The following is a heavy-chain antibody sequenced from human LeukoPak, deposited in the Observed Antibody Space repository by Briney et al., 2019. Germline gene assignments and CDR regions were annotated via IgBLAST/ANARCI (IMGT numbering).Heavy chain of an antibody. J-gene: IGHJ6*03. V-gene: IGHV4-4*07. CDR1: GGSISSYY. CDR2: IYTSGST. Sequence: SETLSLTCTVSGGSISSYYWSWIRQPAGKGLEWIGRIYTSGSTNYNPSLKSRVTMSVDTSKNQFSLRLASVTAADTAVYYCAKEESDWSSLGYYYHYMDVWGKGTTVTISS. CDR3: AKEESDWSSLGYYYHYMDV. D-gene: IGHD3-9*01.